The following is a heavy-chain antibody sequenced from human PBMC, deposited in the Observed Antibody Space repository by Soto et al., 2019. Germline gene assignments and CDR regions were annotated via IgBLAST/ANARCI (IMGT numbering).Heavy chain of an antibody. CDR1: GGSMNGYY. CDR3: ARSVATPGTNIDF. J-gene: IGHJ4*02. Sequence: PSETRSLTCSVSGGSMNGYYWSWIRQTPGQGLEWLGFIYFSGSTRYNPSLMSRLTISLDKSKRQFSMCLSSVTAADTAVYYCARSVATPGTNIDFWGQGTLVTVSS. D-gene: IGHD6-13*01. V-gene: IGHV4-4*09. CDR2: IYFSGST.